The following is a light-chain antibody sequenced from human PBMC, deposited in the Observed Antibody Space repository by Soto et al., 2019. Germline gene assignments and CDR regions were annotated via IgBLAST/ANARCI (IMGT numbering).Light chain of an antibody. CDR3: QQYSAYPYT. J-gene: IGKJ2*01. CDR1: QSINYW. CDR2: DAS. V-gene: IGKV1-5*01. Sequence: DIEMTQSPSTLSASVGDRVTFTCRASQSINYWLAWYQQKPGKAPKLLIYDASSLESGVPSAFSGSGSGTEFTLTISSLQPDDFATYYCQQYSAYPYTFGQGAKLEIK.